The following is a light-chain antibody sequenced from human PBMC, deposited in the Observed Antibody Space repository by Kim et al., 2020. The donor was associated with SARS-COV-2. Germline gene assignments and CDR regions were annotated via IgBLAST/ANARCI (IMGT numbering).Light chain of an antibody. CDR1: QSVGSN. Sequence: EIVMTQSPATLSVSPGETATLSCRASQSVGSNLAWYQRRPGQAPRLLIYGASTRVTGIPARFSGSASGREFTLTISSLQSEDFAVYYCQQYNNWLLTFGGGTKVDIK. V-gene: IGKV3-15*01. J-gene: IGKJ4*01. CDR3: QQYNNWLLT. CDR2: GAS.